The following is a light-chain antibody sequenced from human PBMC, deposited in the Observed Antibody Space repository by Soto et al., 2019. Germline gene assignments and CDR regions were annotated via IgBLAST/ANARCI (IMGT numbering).Light chain of an antibody. CDR1: SSNIGTNT. Sequence: QSVLTQPPSASGTPGQRVTISCSGSSSNIGTNTVNWYQQLPGTAPKLLIYNNNQRPSGVPDRFSGPKSGTSASLAISGLQSDIEADYYCAAWDDSLNGYVFGIGTKVTVL. J-gene: IGLJ1*01. CDR2: NNN. V-gene: IGLV1-44*01. CDR3: AAWDDSLNGYV.